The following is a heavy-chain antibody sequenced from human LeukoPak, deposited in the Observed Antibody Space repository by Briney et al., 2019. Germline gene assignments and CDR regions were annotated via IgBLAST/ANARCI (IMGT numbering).Heavy chain of an antibody. CDR2: IWYDGSNK. Sequence: GSLRLSCAASGFTFSSYGMHWVRQAPGKGLEWVAVIWYDGSNKYYADSVKGRFTISRDNSKNTLYLQMNSLRAEDTAVYYCARSGVDDGCYYYYGMDVWGQGTTVTVSS. J-gene: IGHJ6*02. D-gene: IGHD5-12*01. V-gene: IGHV3-33*01. CDR3: ARSGVDDGCYYYYGMDV. CDR1: GFTFSSYG.